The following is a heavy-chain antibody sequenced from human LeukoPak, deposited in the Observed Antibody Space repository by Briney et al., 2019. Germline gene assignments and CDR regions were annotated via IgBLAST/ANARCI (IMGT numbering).Heavy chain of an antibody. D-gene: IGHD3-16*02. J-gene: IGHJ3*02. V-gene: IGHV4-38-2*01. CDR3: ARRMVNYVWGSYRYDAFDI. CDR1: GYSISSGYY. CDR2: IYHSGST. Sequence: SETLSLTCAVSGYSISSGYYWGWIRQPPGKGLEWIGSIYHSGSTYYNPSPKSRVTISVDTSKNQFSLKLSSVTAADTAVYYCARRMVNYVWGSYRYDAFDIWGQGTMVTVSS.